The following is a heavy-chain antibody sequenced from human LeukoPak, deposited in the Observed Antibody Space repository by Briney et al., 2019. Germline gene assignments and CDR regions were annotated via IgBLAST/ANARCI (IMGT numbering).Heavy chain of an antibody. CDR2: IYYSGST. CDR3: ARRPVYYGSGSYYNVVWFDP. V-gene: IGHV4-39*01. Sequence: SETLSLTCTVSGGPISSSSYYWGWIRQPPGKGLEWIGSIYYSGSTYYNPSLKSRVTISVDTSKNQFSLKLSSVTAADTAVYYCARRPVYYGSGSYYNVVWFDPWGQGTLVTVSS. D-gene: IGHD3-10*01. J-gene: IGHJ5*02. CDR1: GGPISSSSYY.